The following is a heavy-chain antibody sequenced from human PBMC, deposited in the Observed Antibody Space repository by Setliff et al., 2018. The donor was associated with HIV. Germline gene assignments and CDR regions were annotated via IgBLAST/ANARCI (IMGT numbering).Heavy chain of an antibody. D-gene: IGHD2-8*01. Sequence: ASETLSLTCTVSGGSISTTSYYWGWIRQPPGKGLEWIGSVYYSGRTYYNPSLKSRVTVSVDTSKNQFSLRLNSVTAADTAVYYCASSMGSYDAFDIWGQGTMVTVSS. CDR1: GGSISTTSYY. V-gene: IGHV4-39*01. CDR3: ASSMGSYDAFDI. J-gene: IGHJ3*02. CDR2: VYYSGRT.